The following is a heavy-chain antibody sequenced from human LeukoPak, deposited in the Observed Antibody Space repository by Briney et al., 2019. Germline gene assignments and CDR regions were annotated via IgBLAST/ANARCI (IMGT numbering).Heavy chain of an antibody. D-gene: IGHD6-19*01. CDR2: INPNSGGT. CDR3: ARGPQPYSSGWYYFDY. CDR1: GYTFTGYY. Sequence: GASVKVSCKASGYTFTGYYMHWVRQAPAQGLEWMGWINPNSGGTNYAQKFQGWVTMTRDTSISTAYMALSRLRSDDTAVYYCARGPQPYSSGWYYFDYWGQGTLVTVSS. V-gene: IGHV1-2*04. J-gene: IGHJ4*02.